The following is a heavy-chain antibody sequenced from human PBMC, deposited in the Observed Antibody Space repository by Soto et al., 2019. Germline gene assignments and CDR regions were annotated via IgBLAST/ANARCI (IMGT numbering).Heavy chain of an antibody. CDR2: INPSGGST. CDR3: ARDQVPLRFLEWLARSSHKNWFDP. Sequence: QVQLVQSGAEVKKPGASVKVSCKASGYTFTSYYMHWVRQAPGQGLEVMGIINPSGGSTSYAQKFQGRVTMTRDTSTSTVYMELSSLRSEDTAVYYCARDQVPLRFLEWLARSSHKNWFDPWGQGTLVTVSS. V-gene: IGHV1-46*01. D-gene: IGHD3-3*01. J-gene: IGHJ5*02. CDR1: GYTFTSYY.